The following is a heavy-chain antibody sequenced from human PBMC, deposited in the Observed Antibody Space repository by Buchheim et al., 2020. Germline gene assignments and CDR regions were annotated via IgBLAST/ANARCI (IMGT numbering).Heavy chain of an antibody. Sequence: VQLQESGPGLVKPSGTLSLPCDVSGGSISSSTWWSWVRPAPGKGMAWVSSISGSGAGTSYADSVKGRFTMSRDNSKNTLYLQMNSLRAEDTAVYYCAKNSVHGDWPEYWGQGTL. CDR1: GGSISSST. CDR3: AKNSVHGDWPEY. J-gene: IGHJ4*02. D-gene: IGHD4-17*01. CDR2: ISGSGAGT. V-gene: IGHV3-23*01.